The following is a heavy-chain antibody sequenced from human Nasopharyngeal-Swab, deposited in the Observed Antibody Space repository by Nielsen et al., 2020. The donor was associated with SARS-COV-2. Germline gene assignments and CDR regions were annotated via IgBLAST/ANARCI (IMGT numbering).Heavy chain of an antibody. CDR1: GFTFSSYG. CDR2: IWYDGSSK. V-gene: IGHV3-33*01. Sequence: GESLKISCAASGFTFSSYGMHWVRQAPGKGLEWVAVIWYDGSSKYYADSVKGRFTISRDNSKNTLYLQMNSLRAEDTAVYYCARGPRLLRFLEWLFSLDAFDIWGQGTMVTVSS. CDR3: ARGPRLLRFLEWLFSLDAFDI. J-gene: IGHJ3*02. D-gene: IGHD3-3*01.